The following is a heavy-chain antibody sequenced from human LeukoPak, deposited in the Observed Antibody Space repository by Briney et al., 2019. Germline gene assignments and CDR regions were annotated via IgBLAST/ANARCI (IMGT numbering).Heavy chain of an antibody. V-gene: IGHV3-9*01. D-gene: IGHD3-22*01. CDR1: GFTFDDYA. CDR2: ISWNSGSI. Sequence: GGSLRLSCAASGFTFDDYAMHWVRQAPGKGLEWVSGISWNSGSIGYADSVKGRFTISRDNAKNSLYLQMNSLRAEDTALYYCAKGGWGLYYDSSGLDYWGQGTLVTVSS. J-gene: IGHJ4*02. CDR3: AKGGWGLYYDSSGLDY.